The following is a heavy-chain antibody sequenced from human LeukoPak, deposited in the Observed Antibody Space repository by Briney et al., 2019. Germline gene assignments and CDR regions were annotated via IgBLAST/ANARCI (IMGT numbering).Heavy chain of an antibody. CDR1: GFTFSSYS. D-gene: IGHD1-26*01. CDR2: ISSSSSYT. V-gene: IGHV3-21*01. Sequence: GGSLRLSCAASGFTFSSYSMNWVRRAPGKGLEWVSSISSSSSYTYYADSVKGRFTISRDNAKNSLYLQMNSLRAEDTAVYYCARAVGATDYWGQGTLVTVSS. CDR3: ARAVGATDY. J-gene: IGHJ4*02.